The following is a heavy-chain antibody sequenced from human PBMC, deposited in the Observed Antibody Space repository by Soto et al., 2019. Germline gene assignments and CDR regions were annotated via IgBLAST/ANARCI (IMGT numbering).Heavy chain of an antibody. CDR3: ARYSITLDY. J-gene: IGHJ4*02. CDR2: IYYSGST. D-gene: IGHD2-2*01. CDR1: GGSISSYY. Sequence: PSETLSLTCTVSGGSISSYYWSWIRQPPGKGLEWIGYIYYSGSTNYNPSLKSRVTMSVDTSKNQFSLKLSSVTAADTAVYYCARYSITLDYWGQGTLVTVSS. V-gene: IGHV4-59*01.